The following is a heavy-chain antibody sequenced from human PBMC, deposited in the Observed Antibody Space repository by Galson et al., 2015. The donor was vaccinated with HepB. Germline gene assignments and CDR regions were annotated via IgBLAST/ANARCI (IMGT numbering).Heavy chain of an antibody. V-gene: IGHV1-2*02. Sequence: SVKVSCKASGYGLSDFFIYWVRQAPGQGLQWIGTINPNSGDTTYAHNFQDRVTMTRDTSISTAYMELTSLRSDDTAMYYCARAPELERDYWGQGTLATVSS. D-gene: IGHD3-10*01. CDR2: INPNSGDT. CDR1: GYGLSDFF. CDR3: ARAPELERDY. J-gene: IGHJ4*02.